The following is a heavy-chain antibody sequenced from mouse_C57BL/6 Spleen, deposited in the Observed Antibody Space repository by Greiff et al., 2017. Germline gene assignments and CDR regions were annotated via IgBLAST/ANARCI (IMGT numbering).Heavy chain of an antibody. CDR3: AIMITTGYYYAMDY. Sequence: QVQLKESGPELVKPGASVKISCKASGYAFSSSWMNWVKQRTGKGLEWIGRIYPGDGDTNYTGKFKGKATLTADKSSSTAYMQLSSLTSEDSAVYFCAIMITTGYYYAMDYWGQGTSVTVSS. CDR1: GYAFSSSW. J-gene: IGHJ4*01. CDR2: IYPGDGDT. D-gene: IGHD2-4*01. V-gene: IGHV1-82*01.